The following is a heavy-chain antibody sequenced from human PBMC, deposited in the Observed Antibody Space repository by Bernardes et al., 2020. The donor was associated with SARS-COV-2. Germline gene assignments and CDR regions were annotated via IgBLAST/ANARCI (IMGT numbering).Heavy chain of an antibody. V-gene: IGHV3-21*01. D-gene: IGHD6-19*01. CDR3: ARIDEVTGRDY. CDR1: GFTFSSYT. CDR2: ISSSGANI. Sequence: GGSLRLSCAASGFTFSSYTINWVRQAPGKGLEWVSSISSSGANIYYADSVKGRFTISRDNAKNSVYLQMNSLRADDTAVYYCARIDEVTGRDYWGQGTLVTVSS. J-gene: IGHJ4*02.